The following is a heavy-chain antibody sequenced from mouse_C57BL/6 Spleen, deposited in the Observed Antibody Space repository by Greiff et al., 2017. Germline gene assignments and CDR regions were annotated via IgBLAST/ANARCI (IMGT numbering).Heavy chain of an antibody. V-gene: IGHV14-4*01. CDR1: GFNIKDDY. D-gene: IGHD1-1*01. J-gene: IGHJ2*01. CDR3: TRDLLLPY. CDR2: FDPENGGI. Sequence: VQLKESGAELVRPGASVKLSCTASGFNIKDDYMHWVKQRPEQGLEWIGWFDPENGGIEYASKFQGKATITADTSSNTAYLQLSSLTSEDTAVYYCTRDLLLPYWGQGTTLTGSS.